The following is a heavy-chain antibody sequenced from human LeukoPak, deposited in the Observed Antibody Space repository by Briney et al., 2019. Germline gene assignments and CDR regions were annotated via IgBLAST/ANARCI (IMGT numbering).Heavy chain of an antibody. J-gene: IGHJ4*02. D-gene: IGHD6-6*01. CDR2: IHYSGTT. CDR3: ARFGTSSSRFFDQ. V-gene: IGHV4-59*01. CDR1: GGSISAYY. Sequence: PSETLSLTCTVSGGSISAYYWSWIRQPPGKGLEWIGYIHYSGTTNYYPSLKSRVTIALDTSKNQFSLKLNSVTAADTAVYYCARFGTSSSRFFDQWGQGALVTVSS.